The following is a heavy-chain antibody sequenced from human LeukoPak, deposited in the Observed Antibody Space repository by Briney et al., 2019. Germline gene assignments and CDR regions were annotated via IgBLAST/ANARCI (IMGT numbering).Heavy chain of an antibody. D-gene: IGHD3-3*01. CDR3: AKEPPTRITIFGVVTDWYFDL. CDR1: GFTVSSNY. J-gene: IGHJ2*01. Sequence: GGSLRLSCAASGFTVSSNYMSWVRQAPGKGLEWVSVIYSGGSTYYADSVKGRFTISRDNSKNTLYLQMNSLRAEDTAVYYCAKEPPTRITIFGVVTDWYFDLWGRGTLVTVSS. V-gene: IGHV3-66*01. CDR2: IYSGGST.